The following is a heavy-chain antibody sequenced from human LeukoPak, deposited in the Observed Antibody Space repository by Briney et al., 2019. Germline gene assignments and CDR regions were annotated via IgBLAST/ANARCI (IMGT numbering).Heavy chain of an antibody. Sequence: PGGSLRLSCAASGFTFSSYAMSWVRQAPGKGLEWVSAISGSGGSTYYADSVKGRFTISRDNSKNTLYLQMNSLRAEDTAVYYCAKVYPRGSIAVAGTGAFDIWGQGTMVTVSS. D-gene: IGHD6-19*01. V-gene: IGHV3-23*01. CDR2: ISGSGGST. CDR1: GFTFSSYA. CDR3: AKVYPRGSIAVAGTGAFDI. J-gene: IGHJ3*02.